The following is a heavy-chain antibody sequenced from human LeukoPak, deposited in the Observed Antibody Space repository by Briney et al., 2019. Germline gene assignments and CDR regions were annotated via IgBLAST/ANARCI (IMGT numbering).Heavy chain of an antibody. CDR3: ARASSDDTAMATPFAY. D-gene: IGHD5-18*01. CDR1: GGTFSNYA. V-gene: IGHV1-69*06. J-gene: IGHJ4*02. Sequence: ASVKVSCKASGGTFSNYAINWVRQAPGQGLEWMGGITPIFGTANYVQKFQGRVTITADKSTSTAYMELSRLRSEDTAIYSCARASSDDTAMATPFAYWGQGTLVTVSS. CDR2: ITPIFGTA.